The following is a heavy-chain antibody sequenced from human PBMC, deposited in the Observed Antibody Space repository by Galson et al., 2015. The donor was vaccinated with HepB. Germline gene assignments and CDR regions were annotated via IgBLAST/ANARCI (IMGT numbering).Heavy chain of an antibody. V-gene: IGHV1-3*01. D-gene: IGHD2-15*01. J-gene: IGHJ4*02. CDR2: INAGNGNT. CDR3: ARWGYCSGGSCLIFDY. Sequence: SVKVSCKASGYTFTSYAMHWVRQAPGQRLERMGWINAGNGNTKYSQKFQGRVTITRDTSASTAYMELSSLRSEDTAVYYCARWGYCSGGSCLIFDYWGQGTLVTVSS. CDR1: GYTFTSYA.